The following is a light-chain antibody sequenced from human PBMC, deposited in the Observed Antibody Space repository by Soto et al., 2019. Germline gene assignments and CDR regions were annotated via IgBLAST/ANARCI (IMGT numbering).Light chain of an antibody. J-gene: IGLJ1*01. CDR3: CSYAGSSTDV. CDR1: SSDVGSYNL. V-gene: IGLV2-23*01. Sequence: QSALTQPASASGSPGQSITISCTGTSSDVGSYNLVCWYQQHPGKAPKLMIYEGSKRPSGVSNRFSGSKSGNTASLTISGLQSEDEADYYCCSYAGSSTDVFGTGTKLTVL. CDR2: EGS.